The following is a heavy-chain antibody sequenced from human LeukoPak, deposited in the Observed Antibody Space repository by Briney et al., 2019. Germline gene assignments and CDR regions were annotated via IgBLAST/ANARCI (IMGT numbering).Heavy chain of an antibody. D-gene: IGHD3-3*01. CDR2: ISSSGNT. CDR3: ARALSGYYFDY. CDR1: GVSISSYY. V-gene: IGHV4-59*01. Sequence: ASETLSLTCTVSGVSISSYYWTWIRQPPGKGLEWIGYISSSGNTDYHPSLKSRVTISVDTSKNHLSLRLSSVTAADTALYFCARALSGYYFDYWGQGILVTVSS. J-gene: IGHJ4*02.